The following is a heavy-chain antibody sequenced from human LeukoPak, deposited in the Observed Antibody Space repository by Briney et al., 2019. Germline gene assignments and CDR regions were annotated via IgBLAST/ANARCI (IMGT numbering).Heavy chain of an antibody. D-gene: IGHD3-10*01. V-gene: IGHV1-2*02. CDR1: GYTFTSYY. J-gene: IGHJ5*02. Sequence: GASVKVSCKASGYTFTSYYMHWVRQAPGQGLEWMGWINPNSGGTNYAQKFQGRVTMTRDTSISTAYMELSRLRSDDTAVYYCARARPSMVRGVTGGWFDPWGQGTLVTVSS. CDR3: ARARPSMVRGVTGGWFDP. CDR2: INPNSGGT.